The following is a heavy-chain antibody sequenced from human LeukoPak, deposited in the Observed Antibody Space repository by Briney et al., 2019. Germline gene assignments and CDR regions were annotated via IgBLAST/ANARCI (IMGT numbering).Heavy chain of an antibody. CDR2: INPSGGST. J-gene: IGHJ3*01. V-gene: IGHV1-46*01. D-gene: IGHD6-19*01. CDR1: GYTFTSYY. Sequence: ASVKVSCKASGYTFTSYYMHWVRQAPGQGLEWMGIINPSGGSTSYAQKFQGGVTMTRDTSTSTVYMELSSLRSEDTAVYYCARPRSSGWYGLWGQGTRVTVSS. CDR3: ARPRSSGWYGL.